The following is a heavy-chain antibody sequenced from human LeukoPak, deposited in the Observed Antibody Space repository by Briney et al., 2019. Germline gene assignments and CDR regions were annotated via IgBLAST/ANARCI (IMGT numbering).Heavy chain of an antibody. CDR1: GFTFGEDA. CDR2: IRTKTNGATA. Sequence: PGGSLRLSCTASGFTFGEDAMSWFRQAPGKGLEWVGFIRTKTNGATAEYAASVKGRFSISRDDSKGIAYIQMNSLKTEDTAVYYCARLIAVVVAASSYFDSWGQGTRVTVAS. D-gene: IGHD2-15*01. CDR3: ARLIAVVVAASSYFDS. V-gene: IGHV3-49*03. J-gene: IGHJ4*02.